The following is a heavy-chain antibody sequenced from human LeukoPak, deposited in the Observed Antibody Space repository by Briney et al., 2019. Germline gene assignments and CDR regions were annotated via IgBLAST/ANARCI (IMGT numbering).Heavy chain of an antibody. V-gene: IGHV3-73*01. CDR1: GFTFSGSA. J-gene: IGHJ4*02. D-gene: IGHD5-18*01. Sequence: PGGSLRLSCAASGFTFSGSAMHWVRQASGKGLEWVGRIRSKANSYATAYAASVKGRFTISRDDSKNTAYLQMNSLKTEDTAVHYCTRPRYSYGPDYWGQGTLVTVSS. CDR3: TRPRYSYGPDY. CDR2: IRSKANSYAT.